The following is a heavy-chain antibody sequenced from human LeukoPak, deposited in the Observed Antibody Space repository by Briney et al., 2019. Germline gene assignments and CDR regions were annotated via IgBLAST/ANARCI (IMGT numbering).Heavy chain of an antibody. J-gene: IGHJ4*02. D-gene: IGHD7-27*01. CDR3: ARNGGLWVSAHWGDS. CDR1: GFTFSSYT. CDR2: ITTSDGNT. V-gene: IGHV3-23*01. Sequence: GGSLRLSCAASGFTFSSYTMSWVRQAPGKGLEWVSTITTSDGNTYYADSVKGRFTVSRDNSKNTLFLQMNSLRAEDTAVYYCARNGGLWVSAHWGDSWGRGTLVTVSS.